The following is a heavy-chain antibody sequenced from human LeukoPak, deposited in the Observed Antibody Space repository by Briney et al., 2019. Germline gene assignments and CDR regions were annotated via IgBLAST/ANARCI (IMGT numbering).Heavy chain of an antibody. J-gene: IGHJ4*02. CDR1: GFTFSSYG. D-gene: IGHD3-10*01. V-gene: IGHV3-30*18. CDR2: ISYDGSNK. CDR3: AKDSYYYGSGSYFDY. Sequence: GMSLRLSCAASGFTFSSYGMHWVRQAPGKGLEWVAVISYDGSNKYYADSVKGRFTISRDNSKNTLYLQMNSLRAEDTAVYYCAKDSYYYGSGSYFDYWGQGTLVTVSS.